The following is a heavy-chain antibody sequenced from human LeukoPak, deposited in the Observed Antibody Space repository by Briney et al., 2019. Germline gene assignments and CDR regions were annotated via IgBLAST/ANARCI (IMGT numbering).Heavy chain of an antibody. Sequence: SSETLSLTCTVSGSSISSSSYYWGWIRQPPGKGLEWIGSIYYSGSTYYNPSLKSRVTISVDTSKNQFSLKLSSVTAEDTAVYYCARAGQEWFGELGFDQWGQGTLVIVSS. J-gene: IGHJ4*02. CDR1: GSSISSSSYY. D-gene: IGHD3-10*01. CDR3: ARAGQEWFGELGFDQ. V-gene: IGHV4-39*07. CDR2: IYYSGST.